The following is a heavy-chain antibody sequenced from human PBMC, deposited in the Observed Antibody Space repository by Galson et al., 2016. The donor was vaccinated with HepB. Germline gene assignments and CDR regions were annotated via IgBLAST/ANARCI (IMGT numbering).Heavy chain of an antibody. D-gene: IGHD6-19*01. V-gene: IGHV2-5*01. Sequence: PALVKPTQTLTLTCTFSGFSLTTTAVGVGWFRQPPGKALEWLALIYWNDDNHYSPSLRSRLTLTKDTSKNHVVLTMTNMDPVDTATYYCARGSGRLFDYWGQGTLVTVSS. CDR1: GFSLTTTAVG. CDR2: IYWNDDN. CDR3: ARGSGRLFDY. J-gene: IGHJ4*02.